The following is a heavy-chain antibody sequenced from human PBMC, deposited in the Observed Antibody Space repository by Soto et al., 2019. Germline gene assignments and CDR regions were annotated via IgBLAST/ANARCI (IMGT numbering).Heavy chain of an antibody. CDR1: GGSISSGDYY. D-gene: IGHD5-18*01. V-gene: IGHV4-30-4*08. CDR3: ARDDTATRAVSYYGMDV. CDR2: IYYSGST. J-gene: IGHJ6*02. Sequence: PSETLSLTCTVSGGSISSGDYYWSWIRQHPGKGLEWIGYIYYSGSTYYNPSLRSRVTLSTDTSENQFSLKLSSVTAADTAVYYCARDDTATRAVSYYGMDVWGQGTTVTVS.